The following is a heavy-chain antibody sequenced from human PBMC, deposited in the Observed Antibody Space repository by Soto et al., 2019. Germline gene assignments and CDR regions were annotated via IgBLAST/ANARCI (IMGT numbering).Heavy chain of an antibody. V-gene: IGHV1-69*01. CDR1: GGTFSSYA. J-gene: IGHJ6*02. CDR2: IIPIFGTA. Sequence: QVQLVQSGAEVKKPGSSVKVSCKASGGTFSSYAISWVRQAPGQGLEWMGGIIPIFGTANYAQKFQGRVTITADESTSTAYMELSSLRSEDTAVYYCARVRETGVRRNGGQGYCIGGSCYSGYYYYGMDVWGQGTTVTVSS. D-gene: IGHD2-15*01. CDR3: ARVRETGVRRNGGQGYCIGGSCYSGYYYYGMDV.